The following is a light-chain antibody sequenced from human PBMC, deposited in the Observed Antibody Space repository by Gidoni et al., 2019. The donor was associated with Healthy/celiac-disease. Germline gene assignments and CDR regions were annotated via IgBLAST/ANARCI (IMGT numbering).Light chain of an antibody. CDR2: AAS. J-gene: IGKJ4*01. CDR1: QGISSY. CDR3: QQYYSYPRELT. Sequence: AIRITQSPSSLSASKGDRGTITCRASQGISSYLAWYQQKPGKATKLLIYAASTLQSWVPSRFRGSGSVTDFTLTIRCLQSEDFATYYCQQYYSYPRELTFGGGTKVEIK. V-gene: IGKV1-8*01.